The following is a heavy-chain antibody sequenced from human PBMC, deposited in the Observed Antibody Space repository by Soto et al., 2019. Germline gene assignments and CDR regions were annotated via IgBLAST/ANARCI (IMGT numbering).Heavy chain of an antibody. V-gene: IGHV3-30*18. J-gene: IGHJ4*02. CDR2: ISYDGNNK. D-gene: IGHD1-1*01. CDR3: AKSVYNWNDGFFDY. Sequence: QVQLVESGGGVVQPGRSLRLSCAASGFTFSTYGMHWVRQAPGNGLEWVAVISYDGNNKYYADSVKGRFTISRDSSENTLYLQMNSMRAEDTAVYYCAKSVYNWNDGFFDYWGQGTLVTVSS. CDR1: GFTFSTYG.